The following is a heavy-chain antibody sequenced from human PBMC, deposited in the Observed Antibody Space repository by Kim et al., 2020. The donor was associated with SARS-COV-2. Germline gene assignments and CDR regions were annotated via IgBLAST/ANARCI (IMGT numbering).Heavy chain of an antibody. CDR3: ARGDDYGDYGAFDI. J-gene: IGHJ3*02. CDR1: GFTFSSYG. Sequence: GGSLRLSCAASGFTFSSYGMHWVRQAPGKGLEWVAVIWYDGSNKYYADSVKGRFTISRDNSKNTLYLQMNSLRAEDTAVYYCARGDDYGDYGAFDIWGHGTMVTVSS. D-gene: IGHD4-17*01. V-gene: IGHV3-33*08. CDR2: IWYDGSNK.